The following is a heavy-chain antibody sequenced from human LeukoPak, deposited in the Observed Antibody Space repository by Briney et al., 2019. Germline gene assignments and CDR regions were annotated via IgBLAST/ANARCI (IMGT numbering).Heavy chain of an antibody. CDR1: GYNFPDYY. CDR3: VKGGYCTGGRCYGEYY. V-gene: IGHV1-2*02. Sequence: ASVRVSSKASGYNFPDYYIQWVRQAPGQGLEWMGWVNPTSGVTSYAQKFQGRVTMTRDTSITTAYMDLSSLRSDDTGIYYCVKGGYCTGGRCYGEYYWGQGTQVTVSS. J-gene: IGHJ4*02. CDR2: VNPTSGVT. D-gene: IGHD2-15*01.